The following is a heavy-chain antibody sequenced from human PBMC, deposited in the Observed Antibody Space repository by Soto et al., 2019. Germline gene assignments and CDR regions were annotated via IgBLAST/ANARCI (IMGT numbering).Heavy chain of an antibody. J-gene: IGHJ4*02. D-gene: IGHD2-8*01. Sequence: EVQLVETGGGLIQPGGSLRLSCAASGFSVGSNYMTWVRQSPGKGLEWVSLIYSNGDTDYADSVKGRFSISRDNFTNTLYLQMNNLRAEDTDVYHCARKSDSSPVPEADGVWGRGTLVTVSS. V-gene: IGHV3-53*02. CDR3: ARKSDSSPVPEADGV. CDR1: GFSVGSNY. CDR2: IYSNGDT.